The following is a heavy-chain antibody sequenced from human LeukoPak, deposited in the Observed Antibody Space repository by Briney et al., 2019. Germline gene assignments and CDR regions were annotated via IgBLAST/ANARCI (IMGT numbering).Heavy chain of an antibody. CDR3: ARDLEVEMASPY. CDR2: IKQDGSEK. Sequence: GGSLRLSCAASGXTFSSYWMSWVRQAPGKGLEWVANIKQDGSEKYYVDSVKGRFTISRDNAKNSLYLQMNSLRAEDTAVYYCARDLEVEMASPYWGQGTLVTVSS. V-gene: IGHV3-7*05. J-gene: IGHJ4*02. CDR1: GXTFSSYW. D-gene: IGHD5-24*01.